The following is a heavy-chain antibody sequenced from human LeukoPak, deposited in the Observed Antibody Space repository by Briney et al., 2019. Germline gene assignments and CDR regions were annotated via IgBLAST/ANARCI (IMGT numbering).Heavy chain of an antibody. V-gene: IGHV4-34*01. J-gene: IGHJ4*02. CDR2: ISHSGST. Sequence: PSETLSLTCTVYGGSISDYHWSWIRQPPGKGLEWIGEISHSGSTNYNPSLMGRVTMSVDTSKNQFSLKLSSVSAADTAVYYCARARGPTVLYYFDYWGQGALVTVSS. CDR1: GGSISDYH. CDR3: ARARGPTVLYYFDY. D-gene: IGHD4-11*01.